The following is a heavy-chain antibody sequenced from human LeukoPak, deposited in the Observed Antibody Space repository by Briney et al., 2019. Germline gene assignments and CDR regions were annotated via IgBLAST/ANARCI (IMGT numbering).Heavy chain of an antibody. J-gene: IGHJ4*02. V-gene: IGHV3-23*01. CDR2: ISGSDTGT. CDR3: AKGIQMATIPYYFDY. CDR1: GFTFSSYA. D-gene: IGHD5-24*01. Sequence: TGGSLRLSCAASGFTFSSYAMSWVRQAPGKGLEWVSIISGSDTGTYYADSVKGRFTISRDNSKNTLYLQMNSLRAEDTAVYYCAKGIQMATIPYYFDYWGQGTLVTVSS.